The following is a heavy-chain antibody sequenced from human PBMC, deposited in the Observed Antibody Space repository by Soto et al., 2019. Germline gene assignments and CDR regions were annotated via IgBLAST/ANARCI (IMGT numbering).Heavy chain of an antibody. V-gene: IGHV3-13*01. D-gene: IGHD6-13*01. Sequence: GGSLRLSCAASGFTFSSYDMHWVRQATGKGLEWVSAIGTAGDTYYPGSVKGRFTISRENAKNSLYLQMNSLRAGDTAVYYCARGVSSSWYNYYYYYMDVWGNGTTVTVSS. J-gene: IGHJ6*03. CDR3: ARGVSSSWYNYYYYYMDV. CDR2: IGTAGDT. CDR1: GFTFSSYD.